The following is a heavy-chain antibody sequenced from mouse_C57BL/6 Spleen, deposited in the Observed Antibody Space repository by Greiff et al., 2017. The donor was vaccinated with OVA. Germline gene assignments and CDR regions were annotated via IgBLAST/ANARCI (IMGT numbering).Heavy chain of an antibody. V-gene: IGHV1-15*01. D-gene: IGHD1-1*01. CDR1: GYTFTDYE. CDR2: IDPETGGT. J-gene: IGHJ1*03. Sequence: QVHVKQSGAELVRPGASVTLSCKASGYTFTDYEMHWVKQTPVHGLEWIGAIDPETGGTAYNQKFKGKAILTADKSSSTAYMELRSLTSEDSAVYYCTRWGTTVEGDFDVWGTGTTVTVSS. CDR3: TRWGTTVEGDFDV.